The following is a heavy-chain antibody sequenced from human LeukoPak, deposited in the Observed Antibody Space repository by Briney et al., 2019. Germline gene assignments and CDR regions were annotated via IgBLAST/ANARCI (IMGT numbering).Heavy chain of an antibody. J-gene: IGHJ3*02. CDR2: INPSGGST. CDR1: GYTFTSYY. CDR3: ARGGRLRGYSYGYRYDAFDI. V-gene: IGHV1-46*01. D-gene: IGHD5-18*01. Sequence: ASVKVSCKASGYTFTSYYMHWVRQAPGQGLEWMGIINPSGGSTSYAQKFQGRVTMTRDKSTSTVYMELSSLRSEDTAVYYCARGGRLRGYSYGYRYDAFDIWGQGTMVTVSS.